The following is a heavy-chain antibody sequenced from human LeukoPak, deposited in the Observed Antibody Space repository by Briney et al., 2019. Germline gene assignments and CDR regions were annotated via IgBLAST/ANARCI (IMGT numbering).Heavy chain of an antibody. J-gene: IGHJ4*02. CDR1: GFTFSNYA. D-gene: IGHD3-16*01. CDR3: ARTNSYTYVSPYSFDY. CDR2: ISGSGSGT. Sequence: PGGSLRLSCAASGFTFSNYALNWVRQAPGKGLEWVSGISGSGSGTYHADSVKGRFTVSRDNSKNTLYLQMNSLRAEDTAVFYCARTNSYTYVSPYSFDYWGQGALVTVSS. V-gene: IGHV3-23*01.